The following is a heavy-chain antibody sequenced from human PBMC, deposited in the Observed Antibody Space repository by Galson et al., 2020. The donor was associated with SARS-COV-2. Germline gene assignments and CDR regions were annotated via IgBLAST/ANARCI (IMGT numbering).Heavy chain of an antibody. D-gene: IGHD5-12*01. J-gene: IGHJ6*03. Sequence: GGSLRLSCAASGFTFDDYGMSWVRQAPGKGLEWVSGINWNGGSTGYADSVKGRFTISRDNAKNSLYLQMNSLRAEDTALYHCAREGSNSGYVGAYYYYYMDVWGKGTTVTVSS. CDR3: AREGSNSGYVGAYYYYYMDV. CDR2: INWNGGST. CDR1: GFTFDDYG. V-gene: IGHV3-20*01.